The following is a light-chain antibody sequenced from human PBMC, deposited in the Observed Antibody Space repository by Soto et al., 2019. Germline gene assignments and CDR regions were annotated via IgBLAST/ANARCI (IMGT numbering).Light chain of an antibody. CDR2: SNN. CDR1: SSDIGSNT. CDR3: GASDDAVTGLYV. V-gene: IGLV1-44*01. J-gene: IGLJ1*01. Sequence: HSVLTQPPSASGTPGRRVTISCSGSSSDIGSNTVSLYQHLPGTAPKLLIYSNNQRPSRVPDRFSGSKSGTSASLAISGLRSESEADYYCGASDDAVTGLYVIGNGTKVTV.